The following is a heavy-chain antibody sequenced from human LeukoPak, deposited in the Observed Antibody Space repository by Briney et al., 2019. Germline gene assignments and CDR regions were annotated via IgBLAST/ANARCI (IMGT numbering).Heavy chain of an antibody. Sequence: GGSLRLSCAASGFTFSSYAMHWVRQAPGKGLEWVAVISYDGSNKYYADSVKGRFTISRDNSKNTLYLQMNSLRAEDTAVYYCAKDLGWTFDYWGQGTLVTVSS. CDR2: ISYDGSNK. CDR3: AKDLGWTFDY. CDR1: GFTFSSYA. D-gene: IGHD6-19*01. V-gene: IGHV3-30-3*01. J-gene: IGHJ4*02.